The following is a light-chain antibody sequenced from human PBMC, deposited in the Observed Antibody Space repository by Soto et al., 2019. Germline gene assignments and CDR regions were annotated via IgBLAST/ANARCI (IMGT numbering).Light chain of an antibody. CDR2: GNS. J-gene: IGLJ3*02. CDR3: QSYDSNLSGWV. CDR1: SSNIGAGYD. V-gene: IGLV1-40*01. Sequence: QSVLTQPPSVSGAPGQRVTISCTGSSSNIGAGYDVHWYQQLPGTAPKLLIYGNSNRPSGVPDRFSGSKSGTSASLAITGLQAEDEADYYCQSYDSNLSGWVFGGGTKLT.